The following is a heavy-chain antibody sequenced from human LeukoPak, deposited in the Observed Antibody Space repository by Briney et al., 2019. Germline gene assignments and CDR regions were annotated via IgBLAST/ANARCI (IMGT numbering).Heavy chain of an antibody. D-gene: IGHD4-23*01. CDR1: GGSFSGYY. V-gene: IGHV4-34*01. CDR3: AREVAYGGNAIDY. Sequence: PSETLSLTCAVYGGSFSGYYWSWIRQPPGKGLEWIGEINHSGSTNYNPSLKSRVTISVDTSKNQFSLKLSSVTAADTAVYYCAREVAYGGNAIDYWGQGTLVTVSS. CDR2: INHSGST. J-gene: IGHJ4*02.